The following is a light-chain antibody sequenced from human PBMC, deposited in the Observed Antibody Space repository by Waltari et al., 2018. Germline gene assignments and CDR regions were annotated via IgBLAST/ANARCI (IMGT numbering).Light chain of an antibody. J-gene: IGLJ2*01. Sequence: SYDLTQPPSVSVSPGQTARITCSGNTLPKQFAYWYQQKPGQAHVLMIYKDSDRPSGIPERFSGSSSGTTVMLTISGVQAEDEADYYCQSADNSGTPVVFGGGTKLTVL. CDR3: QSADNSGTPVV. CDR1: TLPKQF. V-gene: IGLV3-25*03. CDR2: KDS.